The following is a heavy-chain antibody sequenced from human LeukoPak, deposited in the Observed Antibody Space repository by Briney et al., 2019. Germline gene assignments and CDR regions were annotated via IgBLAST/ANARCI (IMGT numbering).Heavy chain of an antibody. CDR2: IIPIFGRA. CDR3: ARKVPNDSSGYYYRGQLDP. J-gene: IGHJ5*02. D-gene: IGHD3-22*01. CDR1: GGTFSSYA. Sequence: SVKVSCKASGGTFSSYAISWVRQAPGQGLEWMGGIIPIFGRANYAQKFQGRVTITADKSTSTAYMELSSLRSEDTAVYYCARKVPNDSSGYYYRGQLDPWGQGTLVTVSS. V-gene: IGHV1-69*06.